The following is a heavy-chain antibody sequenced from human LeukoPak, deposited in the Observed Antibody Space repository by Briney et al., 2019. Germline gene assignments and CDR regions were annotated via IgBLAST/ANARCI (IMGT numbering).Heavy chain of an antibody. CDR3: TRGGEHYESSGYYVDY. J-gene: IGHJ4*02. CDR1: GFNFDEYG. Sequence: SGGSLRLSCAASGFNFDEYGMSWVRQAPGKGLEWVSTIKWKGAKIGYADSVKGRFTISRDNAKNSLYLQMNSVRAEDTALYYCTRGGEHYESSGYYVDYWGQGTLVTVSS. CDR2: IKWKGAKI. D-gene: IGHD3-22*01. V-gene: IGHV3-20*04.